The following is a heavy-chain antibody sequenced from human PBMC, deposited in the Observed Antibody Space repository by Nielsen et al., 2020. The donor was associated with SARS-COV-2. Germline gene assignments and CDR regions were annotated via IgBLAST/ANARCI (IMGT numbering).Heavy chain of an antibody. J-gene: IGHJ4*02. CDR2: ISYDGSNK. Sequence: GESLKISCAASGFTFSSYGMHWVRQAPGKGLGWVAVISYDGSNKYYADSVKGRFTISRDNSKNTLYLQMNSLRAEDTAVYYCAKSYSSGWNFDYWGQGTLVTVSS. CDR1: GFTFSSYG. V-gene: IGHV3-30*18. D-gene: IGHD6-19*01. CDR3: AKSYSSGWNFDY.